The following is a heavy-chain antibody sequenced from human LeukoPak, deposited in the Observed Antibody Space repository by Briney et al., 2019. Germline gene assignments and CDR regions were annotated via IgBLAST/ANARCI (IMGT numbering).Heavy chain of an antibody. CDR1: GFTFSSYW. D-gene: IGHD3-16*01. CDR3: ARRGGLSSGRGFDH. J-gene: IGHJ4*02. V-gene: IGHV3-21*01. CDR2: ISSSSSYI. Sequence: GGSLRLSCAASGFTFSSYWMSWVRQAPGKGLEWVSSISSSSSYIYFADSAKGRFTISRDNANSSVFLQMRSLRPEDTAVYYCARRGGLSSGRGFDHWGQGTLVTVSS.